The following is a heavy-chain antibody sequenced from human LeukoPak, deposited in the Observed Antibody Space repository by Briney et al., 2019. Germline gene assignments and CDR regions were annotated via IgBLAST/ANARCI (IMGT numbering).Heavy chain of an antibody. CDR2: INPSGGST. J-gene: IGHJ5*02. CDR1: VYTFTSYY. V-gene: IGHV1-46*01. Sequence: ASVKVSCKASVYTFTSYYMHWVRQAPGQGLEWMGIINPSGGSTSCAQKFQGRVTMTRDASTSTVYMELSSMRSEDTAVYYCARESDCSSTSCYPSALKINWFDPWGQGTLVTVSS. CDR3: ARESDCSSTSCYPSALKINWFDP. D-gene: IGHD2-2*01.